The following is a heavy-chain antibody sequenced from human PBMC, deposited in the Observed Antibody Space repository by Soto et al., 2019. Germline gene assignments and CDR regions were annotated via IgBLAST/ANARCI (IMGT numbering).Heavy chain of an antibody. D-gene: IGHD3-10*01. J-gene: IGHJ1*01. V-gene: IGHV1-2*02. CDR2: INPNNGGT. Sequence: QVQLVQSGAEVKRPGASVKVSCETSGYTFIGYYVHWVRQVPGQGLEWMGWINPNNGGTKYAQRFQGRLTMTRDTSINTAYMELSRLTTDDTAVYYCASRRGNYPITEFLQYWGQGTLITVSS. CDR1: GYTFIGYY. CDR3: ASRRGNYPITEFLQY.